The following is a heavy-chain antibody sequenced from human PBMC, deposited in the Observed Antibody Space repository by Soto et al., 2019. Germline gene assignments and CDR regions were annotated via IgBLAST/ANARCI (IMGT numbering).Heavy chain of an antibody. CDR1: GFTFSSYG. J-gene: IGHJ4*02. CDR2: ISYDGGNE. D-gene: IGHD1-26*01. V-gene: IGHV3-30*18. Sequence: PGGSLRLSCAVSGFTFSSYGIHWVRQAPGKGLEWVALISYDGGNEKYTESVKDRFTISRDDSHNVAYLQMSSLRTEDTAMYYCAKDRYSGTYPTDFDYWGKGSLVTVSS. CDR3: AKDRYSGTYPTDFDY.